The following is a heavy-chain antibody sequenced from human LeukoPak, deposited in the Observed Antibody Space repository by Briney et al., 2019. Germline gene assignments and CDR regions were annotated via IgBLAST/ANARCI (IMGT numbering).Heavy chain of an antibody. Sequence: SETLSLTCTVSGASINTYYGSWIRQPPGKGLEWIGYIYYSGTTSYNPSLKTRVTISIDTSKNQFSLKLSSATAADTAVYYCARVLRPMASQYYFDYWGQGTLVTVSS. J-gene: IGHJ4*02. CDR2: IYYSGTT. CDR1: GASINTYY. D-gene: IGHD3-10*01. V-gene: IGHV4-59*01. CDR3: ARVLRPMASQYYFDY.